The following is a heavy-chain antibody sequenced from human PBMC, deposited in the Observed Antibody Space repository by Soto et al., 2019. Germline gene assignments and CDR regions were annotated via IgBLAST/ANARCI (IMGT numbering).Heavy chain of an antibody. Sequence: EVQLVESGGGLVQPGGSLRLSCAASGFTFSSYSMNWVRQTPGKGLEWVAYISSSSSTIYYADSVKGRFTISKDNAKNSVYLQMNSLRDEDTAVFYCARVRSGYHHDYLGQGTLVTVSS. D-gene: IGHD3-22*01. V-gene: IGHV3-48*02. J-gene: IGHJ4*02. CDR2: ISSSSSTI. CDR3: ARVRSGYHHDY. CDR1: GFTFSSYS.